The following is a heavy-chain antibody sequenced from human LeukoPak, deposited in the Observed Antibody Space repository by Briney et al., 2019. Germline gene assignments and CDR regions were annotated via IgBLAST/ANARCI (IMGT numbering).Heavy chain of an antibody. Sequence: PGGSLTLSCAASGFTFSSYSMNWVRQAPGKGLEWVSSISSSSSYIYYADSVKGRFTISRDNAKNSLYLQMNSLRAEDTAVYYCARDSYDSSGYFDYWGQGTLVTVSS. D-gene: IGHD3-22*01. V-gene: IGHV3-21*01. J-gene: IGHJ4*02. CDR1: GFTFSSYS. CDR3: ARDSYDSSGYFDY. CDR2: ISSSSSYI.